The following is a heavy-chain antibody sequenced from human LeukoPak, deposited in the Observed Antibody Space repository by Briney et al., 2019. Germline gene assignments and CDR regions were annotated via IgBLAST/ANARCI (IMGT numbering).Heavy chain of an antibody. D-gene: IGHD1-1*01. CDR1: GFTFSAYW. CDR2: IKQDGSDK. J-gene: IGHJ4*02. CDR3: VSTTRSSPFDN. V-gene: IGHV3-7*01. Sequence: GGSLRLSCAASGFTFSAYWMSWVRQAPGKGPEWLANIKQDGSDKQYVDSVKGRFAISRDNAKTSVYLQMNSLRAEDTAVYYCVSTTRSSPFDNWGQGTLVTVSS.